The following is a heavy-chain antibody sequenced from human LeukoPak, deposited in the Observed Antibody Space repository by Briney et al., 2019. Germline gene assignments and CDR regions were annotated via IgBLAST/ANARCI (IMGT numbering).Heavy chain of an antibody. CDR1: GYTFTSYD. CDR3: ASVVGANDY. CDR2: IIPIFGTA. Sequence: ASVKVSCKASGYTFTSYDINWVRQAPGQGLEWMGRIIPIFGTANYAQKFQGRVTITTDESTSTAYMELSSLRSEDTAVYYCASVVGANDYWGQGTLVTVSS. D-gene: IGHD1-26*01. V-gene: IGHV1-69*05. J-gene: IGHJ4*02.